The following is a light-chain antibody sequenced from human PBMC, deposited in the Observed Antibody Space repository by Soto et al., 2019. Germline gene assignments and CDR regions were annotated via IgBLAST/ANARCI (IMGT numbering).Light chain of an antibody. CDR3: QSYDSSLSGYVV. J-gene: IGLJ2*01. Sequence: QSVLTQPPSESGAPGQRVTISCTGSRSNIGAGYDVHWYQQLPGTAPKLLIYGNSNRPSGVPDRFSGSKSGTSASLAITGLQAEDEADYYCQSYDSSLSGYVVFGGGTKVTVL. V-gene: IGLV1-40*01. CDR1: RSNIGAGYD. CDR2: GNS.